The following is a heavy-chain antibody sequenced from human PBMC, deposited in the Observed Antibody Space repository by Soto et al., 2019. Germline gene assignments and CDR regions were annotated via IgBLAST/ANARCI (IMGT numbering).Heavy chain of an antibody. J-gene: IGHJ4*02. CDR3: ARSSIKPQVFMYPFDS. V-gene: IGHV4-39*01. CDR2: IYYDGNT. CDR1: GGSGTRDMHY. Sequence: PSDTRSRTCTVAGGSGTRDMHYGGWIRQPPGKGLESIANIYYDGNTYHNPSLKGRVTISLDTSKNQFSLRLNSVTAADTAVYYCARSSIKPQVFMYPFDSWSQGTLVTVSS. D-gene: IGHD3-3*01.